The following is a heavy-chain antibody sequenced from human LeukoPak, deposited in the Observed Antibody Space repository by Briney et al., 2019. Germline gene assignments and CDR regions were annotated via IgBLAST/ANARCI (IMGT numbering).Heavy chain of an antibody. CDR2: INWNGGST. D-gene: IGHD1-1*01. CDR3: ARDVGTDDYYYYYMDV. CDR1: GFTFDDYG. Sequence: PGGSLRLSCAASGFTFDDYGMSWVRQAPGKGLEWVSGINWNGGSTGYADSVKGRFTISRDNSKSTLYLQMGSLRAEDMAVYYCARDVGTDDYYYYYMDVWGKGTTVTVSS. J-gene: IGHJ6*03. V-gene: IGHV3-20*04.